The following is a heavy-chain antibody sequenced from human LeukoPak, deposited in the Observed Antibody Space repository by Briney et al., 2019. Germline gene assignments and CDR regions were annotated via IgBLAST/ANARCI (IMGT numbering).Heavy chain of an antibody. J-gene: IGHJ6*03. CDR1: GFTFGTFW. CDR3: ARGGLWFGELPYLPMDV. V-gene: IGHV3-30*02. D-gene: IGHD3-10*01. Sequence: GGSLRLSCEASGFTFGTFWMSWVRQAPGKGLEWVAFIRYDGSNKYYADSVKGRFTISRDNSKNTLYLQMNSLRAEDTAVYYCARGGLWFGELPYLPMDVWGKGTTVTVSS. CDR2: IRYDGSNK.